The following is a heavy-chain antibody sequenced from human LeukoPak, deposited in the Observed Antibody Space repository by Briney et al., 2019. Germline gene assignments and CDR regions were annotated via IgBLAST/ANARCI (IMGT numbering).Heavy chain of an antibody. D-gene: IGHD1-26*01. J-gene: IGHJ4*02. CDR3: TTPQGIVGATQPFDY. V-gene: IGHV3-15*01. Sequence: GGSLRLSCAGSGFTFSNAWMSWVRQAPGKGLEWVGRIKSKTDGETTDYAAPVKGRFTISRDDSKNTLYLQMDSLKTEDTAVYYCTTPQGIVGATQPFDYWGQGTLVTVSP. CDR1: GFTFSNAW. CDR2: IKSKTDGETT.